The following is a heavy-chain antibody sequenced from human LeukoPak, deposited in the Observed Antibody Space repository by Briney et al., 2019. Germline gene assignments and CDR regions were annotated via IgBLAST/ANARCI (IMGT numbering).Heavy chain of an antibody. V-gene: IGHV4-59*04. CDR3: ARLSDY. Sequence: SETLSLTCTVSGGSISSYYWSWIRQPPGKGLEWIGSINYSGSTYYNPSLKSRVTISVDTSKNQFSLRLNSVTAADTAVYYCARLSDYWGQGTQVTVSS. CDR2: INYSGST. CDR1: GGSISSYY. J-gene: IGHJ4*02.